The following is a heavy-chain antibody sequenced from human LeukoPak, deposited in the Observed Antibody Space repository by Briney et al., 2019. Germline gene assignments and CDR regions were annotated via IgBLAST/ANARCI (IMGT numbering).Heavy chain of an antibody. J-gene: IGHJ4*02. CDR2: INTNTGNP. D-gene: IGHD5-24*01. CDR1: GYTFTSYA. Sequence: ASVKVSCKASGYTFTSYAMNWVRRAPGQGLEWMGWINTNTGNPTYAQGFTGRFVISLDTSVSTAYLQISSLEADDTAVYYCARGQPWLPHWGQGSLVTVSS. CDR3: ARGQPWLPH. V-gene: IGHV7-4-1*02.